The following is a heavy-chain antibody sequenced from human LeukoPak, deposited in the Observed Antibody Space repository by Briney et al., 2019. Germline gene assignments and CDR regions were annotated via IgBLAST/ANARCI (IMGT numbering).Heavy chain of an antibody. D-gene: IGHD4-17*01. J-gene: IGHJ5*02. CDR2: INPNSGGT. V-gene: IGHV1-2*06. CDR3: ARDPYGDYSFSNWFDP. CDR1: GYTFTGYY. Sequence: ASVKVSCKASGYTFTGYYMHWVRQAPGQGLEWMGRINPNSGGTNYAQKFQGRVTITTDESTSTAYMELSSLRSEDTAVYYCARDPYGDYSFSNWFDPWGQGTLVTVSS.